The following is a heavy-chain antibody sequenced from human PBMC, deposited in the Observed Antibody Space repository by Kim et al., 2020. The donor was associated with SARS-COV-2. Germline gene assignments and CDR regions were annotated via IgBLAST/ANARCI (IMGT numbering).Heavy chain of an antibody. CDR2: ISGSGGST. Sequence: GGSLRLSCAASGFTFSSYAMSWVRQAPGKGLEWVSAISGSGGSTYYADSVKGRFTISRDNSKNTLYLQMNSLRAEDTAVYYCAKDGDFSVAAAEDDAFDIWGQGTMVTVSS. CDR3: AKDGDFSVAAAEDDAFDI. CDR1: GFTFSSYA. V-gene: IGHV3-23*01. D-gene: IGHD6-13*01. J-gene: IGHJ3*02.